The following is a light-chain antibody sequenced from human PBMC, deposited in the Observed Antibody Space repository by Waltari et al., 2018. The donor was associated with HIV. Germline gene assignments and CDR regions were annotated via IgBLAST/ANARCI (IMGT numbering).Light chain of an antibody. V-gene: IGKV3-20*01. CDR3: QQYGSSTWT. Sequence: EIVLTQSPGTLSLSPGERATLSCRASQSVGSTYLAWYQQKPGQAPRLLIYGASSRATGIPDRFSGRGSGTDFTLTISRLEPEDFAVYFCQQYGSSTWTFGQGTKVEIK. J-gene: IGKJ1*01. CDR2: GAS. CDR1: QSVGSTY.